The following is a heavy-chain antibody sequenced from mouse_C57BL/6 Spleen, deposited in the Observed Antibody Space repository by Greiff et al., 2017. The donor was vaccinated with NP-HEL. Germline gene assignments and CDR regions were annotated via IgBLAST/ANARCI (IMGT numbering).Heavy chain of an antibody. Sequence: EVHLVESGGGLVKPGGSLKLSCAASGFTFSSYTMSWVRQTPEKRLEWVATISGGGGNTYYPDSVKGRFTISRDNAKNTLYLQMSSLRSEDTALYYCARGGSTPTYYYAMDYWGQGTSVTVSS. J-gene: IGHJ4*01. CDR2: ISGGGGNT. CDR1: GFTFSSYT. CDR3: ARGGSTPTYYYAMDY. V-gene: IGHV5-9*01. D-gene: IGHD2-1*01.